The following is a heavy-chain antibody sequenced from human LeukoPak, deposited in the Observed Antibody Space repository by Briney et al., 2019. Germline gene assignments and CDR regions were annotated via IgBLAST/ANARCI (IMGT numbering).Heavy chain of an antibody. D-gene: IGHD2-21*02. V-gene: IGHV4-39*01. CDR3: ATLAYCGGDCYSVPEAVDY. CDR1: GGSISSSSYY. J-gene: IGHJ4*02. CDR2: IYYGGST. Sequence: PSETLSLTCTVSGGSISSSSYYWGWIRQPPGKGLEWIGSIYYGGSTYYNPSLKSRVTISVDTSKNQFSLKLSSVTAADTAVYYCATLAYCGGDCYSVPEAVDYWGQGTLVTVSS.